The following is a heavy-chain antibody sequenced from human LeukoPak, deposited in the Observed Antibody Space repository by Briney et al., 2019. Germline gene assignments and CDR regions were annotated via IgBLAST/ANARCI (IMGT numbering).Heavy chain of an antibody. V-gene: IGHV4-59*05. CDR2: IYYSGST. Sequence: SETLSLTCTVSGGSISSYYWSWIRQPPGKGLEWIGSIYYSGSTYYNPSLKSRVTISVDTSKNQFSLKLSSVTAADTAVYYCARSNYYYYYGMDVWGQGTTVTVSS. CDR1: GGSISSYY. CDR3: ARSNYYYYYGMDV. J-gene: IGHJ6*02.